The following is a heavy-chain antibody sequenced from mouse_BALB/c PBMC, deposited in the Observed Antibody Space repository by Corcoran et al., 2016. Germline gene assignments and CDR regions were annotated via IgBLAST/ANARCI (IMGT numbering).Heavy chain of an antibody. CDR3: ARGDYDTWFAY. Sequence: QIQLVQSGPELKKPGETVKISCKASGYTFTNYGMNWVKQAPGKGLKWMGWINTYTGEPTYADDFKGRFAFSLETSASTAYLQINNLKNEDTATYCCARGDYDTWFAYWCQGTLVTVSA. CDR1: GYTFTNYG. J-gene: IGHJ3*01. V-gene: IGHV9-3-1*01. CDR2: INTYTGEP. D-gene: IGHD2-4*01.